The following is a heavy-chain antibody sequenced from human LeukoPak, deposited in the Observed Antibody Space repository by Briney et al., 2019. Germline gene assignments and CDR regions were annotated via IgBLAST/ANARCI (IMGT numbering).Heavy chain of an antibody. CDR1: GYSFTGYY. Sequence: ASVKVSCKASGYSFTGYYMHWVRQAPGQGLEWIGWINPNSGDTKYAQKFQGRVTMTRDTSISTAYMELSRLRSDDTAVYYCAREDYGDRRYSNWGQGALVTVSS. J-gene: IGHJ4*02. CDR2: INPNSGDT. D-gene: IGHD4-17*01. CDR3: AREDYGDRRYSN. V-gene: IGHV1-2*02.